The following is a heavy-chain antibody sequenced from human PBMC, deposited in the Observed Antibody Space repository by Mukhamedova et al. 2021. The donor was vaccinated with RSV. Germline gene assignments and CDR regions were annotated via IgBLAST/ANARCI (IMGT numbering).Heavy chain of an antibody. V-gene: IGHV2-26*01. CDR3: ARILGYDILTGYFENWFDP. Sequence: GKALEWLAHIFSNDEKSYSTSLKSRLTISKDTSKSQVVLTMTNMDPVDTATYYCARILGYDILTGYFENWFDPLGQGTLGTVSS. D-gene: IGHD3-9*01. J-gene: IGHJ5*02. CDR2: IFSNDEK.